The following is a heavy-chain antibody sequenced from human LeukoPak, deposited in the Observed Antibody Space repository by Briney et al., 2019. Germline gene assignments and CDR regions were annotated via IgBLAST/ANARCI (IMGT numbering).Heavy chain of an antibody. V-gene: IGHV4-39*07. CDR2: IYYNGNT. D-gene: IGHD3-22*01. CDR1: GDSLSSRSNY. CDR3: GRVRKSDTAIDY. Sequence: SETLSLTCPVFGDSLSSRSNYWGWIRQPPGKGLEWIGCIYYNGNTYYNPSLRSRVTISLDTSKNQFSLKVTSVTAADTAVYYCGRVRKSDTAIDYWGQGTLVTVSS. J-gene: IGHJ4*02.